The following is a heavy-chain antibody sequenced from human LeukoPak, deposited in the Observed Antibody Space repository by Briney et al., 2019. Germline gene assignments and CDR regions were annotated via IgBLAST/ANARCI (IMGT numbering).Heavy chain of an antibody. V-gene: IGHV4-59*01. CDR3: ARGSRGYSYG. CDR1: GASISGYF. D-gene: IGHD5-18*01. CDR2: ISSSGNT. J-gene: IGHJ4*02. Sequence: PSETLSLTCTVSGASISGYFWSWIRQPPGKGLEWIGYISSSGNTNYNPSLKSRVTISVDTSKNRFSLKLSSVTAADTAVYYCARGSRGYSYGWGQGTLVTVSS.